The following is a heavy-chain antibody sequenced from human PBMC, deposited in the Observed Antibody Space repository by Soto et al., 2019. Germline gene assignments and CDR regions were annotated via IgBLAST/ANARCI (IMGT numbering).Heavy chain of an antibody. Sequence: QVQLVESGGGVVQPGRSLRLSCAASGFTFSNYAMNWVRQAPGKGPEWVAVLSYDGSGNDYADSVRGRFTISRDNSKNTMYLQMNSLGDEDTAVYYCARGRGSHSFDYWGQGTLVTVSS. D-gene: IGHD1-26*01. CDR1: GFTFSNYA. CDR2: LSYDGSGN. CDR3: ARGRGSHSFDY. J-gene: IGHJ4*02. V-gene: IGHV3-30-3*01.